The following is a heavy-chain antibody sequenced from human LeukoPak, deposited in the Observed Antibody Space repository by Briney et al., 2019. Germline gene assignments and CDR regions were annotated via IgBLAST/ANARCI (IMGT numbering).Heavy chain of an antibody. Sequence: SETLSLTYTVSGGSISSYYWSWIRQPPGKGLEWVGSIYYSGSTYYNPSPKSRVTISVDTSKNQFSLKLSSVTAADTAVYYCASQDYGSGSYSTGGFDYWGQGTLVTVSS. V-gene: IGHV4-59*12. CDR2: IYYSGST. J-gene: IGHJ4*02. CDR3: ASQDYGSGSYSTGGFDY. CDR1: GGSISSYY. D-gene: IGHD3-10*01.